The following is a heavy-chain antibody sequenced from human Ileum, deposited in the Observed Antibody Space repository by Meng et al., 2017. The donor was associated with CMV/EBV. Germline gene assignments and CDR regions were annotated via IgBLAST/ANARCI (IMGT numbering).Heavy chain of an antibody. D-gene: IGHD3-10*01. CDR2: ISGTSRYI. V-gene: IGHV3-21*01. J-gene: IGHJ5*02. Sequence: GESLKISCAASGFTFSDYSMNWVRQAPGKGLEWVSSISGTSRYIYYADSMKGRFTISRDNAKNSLYLKMNSLRAADTAVYYCARVYIYGSSNDLWGQGTLVTVSS. CDR1: GFTFSDYS. CDR3: ARVYIYGSSNDL.